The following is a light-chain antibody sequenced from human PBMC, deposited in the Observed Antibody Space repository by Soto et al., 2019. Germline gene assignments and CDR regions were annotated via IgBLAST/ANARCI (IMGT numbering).Light chain of an antibody. Sequence: QSVLTQPASVSGSAGQSISISCTRTSSNIGRYNFVSWYQQRPGQAPKLLIFDVSHRPSGISDRFSGSKSGYTASLTISGLQAEDEADYYCNSYTSTSPPYVFGTG. CDR3: NSYTSTSPPYV. J-gene: IGLJ1*01. CDR1: SSNIGRYNF. CDR2: DVS. V-gene: IGLV2-14*01.